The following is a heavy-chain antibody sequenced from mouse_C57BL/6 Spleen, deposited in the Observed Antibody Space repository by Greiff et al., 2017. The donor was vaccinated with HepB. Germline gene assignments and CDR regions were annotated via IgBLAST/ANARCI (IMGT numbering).Heavy chain of an antibody. V-gene: IGHV1-82*01. D-gene: IGHD1-1*01. CDR3: ERILYYDGSSSDY. Sequence: VQLQQSGPELVKPGASVKISCKASGYAFSSSWMNWVKQRPGKGLEWIGRIYPGDGDTNYNGKFKGKATLTADKSSSTAYMQLSSLTSEDSAVYFCERILYYDGSSSDYWGQGTTLTVSS. J-gene: IGHJ2*01. CDR1: GYAFSSSW. CDR2: IYPGDGDT.